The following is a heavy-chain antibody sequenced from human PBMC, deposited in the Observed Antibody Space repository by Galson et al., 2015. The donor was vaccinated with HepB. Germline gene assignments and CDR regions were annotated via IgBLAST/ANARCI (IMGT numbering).Heavy chain of an antibody. CDR3: ARELGYCSSTSCLYYYYYGMDV. Sequence: PALVKPTQTLTLTCTFSGFSLSTSGMRVSWIRQPPGKALEWLARIDWDDDKFYSTSLKTRLTISKDTSKNQVVLTMTNMDPVDTATYYCARELGYCSSTSCLYYYYYGMDVWGQGTTVTVSS. CDR2: IDWDDDK. D-gene: IGHD2-2*01. J-gene: IGHJ6*02. V-gene: IGHV2-70*04. CDR1: GFSLSTSGMR.